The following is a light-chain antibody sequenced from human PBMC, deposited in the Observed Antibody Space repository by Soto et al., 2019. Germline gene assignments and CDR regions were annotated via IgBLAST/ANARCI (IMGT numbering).Light chain of an antibody. V-gene: IGKV3-11*01. CDR1: QSVSGY. CDR2: DGS. Sequence: IVLTQSPATLSLSPGERATLYCRASQSVSGYLAWYQQKPGQAHRLLIYDGSHRAAGIPSRFSGSGSGTDFPLTISGLEPEDFADYYCQQRSNWLISFGPGTKVDIK. CDR3: QQRSNWLIS. J-gene: IGKJ3*01.